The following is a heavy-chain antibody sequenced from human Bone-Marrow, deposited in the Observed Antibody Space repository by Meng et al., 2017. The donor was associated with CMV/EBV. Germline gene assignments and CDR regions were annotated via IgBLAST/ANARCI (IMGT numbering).Heavy chain of an antibody. V-gene: IGHV1-69*10. J-gene: IGHJ6*02. CDR3: ARGSTFWSGEGLLDV. D-gene: IGHD3-3*01. CDR2: IIPILGIA. CDR1: GGTFSSYA. Sequence: SVKVSCKASGGTFSSYAISWVRQAPGQGLEWMGGIIPILGIANYAQKFQGRVTITADKSTSTAYMELSSLRSEDTAVYYCARGSTFWSGEGLLDVWGQGTTVTVSS.